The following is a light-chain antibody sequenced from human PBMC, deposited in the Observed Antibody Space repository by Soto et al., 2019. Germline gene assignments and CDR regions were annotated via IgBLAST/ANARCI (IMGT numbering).Light chain of an antibody. Sequence: VVLTQSPGTLSLSPGERATLSCRASQSVSRSYLAWYQQKPGQAPRLLIYVASSRATGIPDRFSGSGSGTDLTLTISRLEPEDFAMYYCQQYGSSPYTFGQGTKLEIK. V-gene: IGKV3-20*01. J-gene: IGKJ2*01. CDR3: QQYGSSPYT. CDR2: VAS. CDR1: QSVSRSY.